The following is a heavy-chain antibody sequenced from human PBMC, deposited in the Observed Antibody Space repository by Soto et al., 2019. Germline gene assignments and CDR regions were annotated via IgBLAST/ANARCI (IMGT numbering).Heavy chain of an antibody. CDR1: GFSLTTSGVG. J-gene: IGHJ5*02. CDR3: AHRTTTVTWWFDP. V-gene: IGHV2-5*01. CDR2: IYWYDDK. Sequence: QITLKESGTTLVKPTQTLTLTCTSSGFSLTTSGVGVGCIRQPPGKTLEWLALIYWYDDKRYSPSLKSRLTITKDTSKTLVVHTMTNMDPADTATYFCAHRTTTVTWWFDPWGQGTLVTVSS. D-gene: IGHD4-17*01.